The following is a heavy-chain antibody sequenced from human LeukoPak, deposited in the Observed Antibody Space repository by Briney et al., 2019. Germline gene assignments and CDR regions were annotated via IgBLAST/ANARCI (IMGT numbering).Heavy chain of an antibody. Sequence: GGSLRLSCAASGFTFSSYWMSWVRQAPGKGLEWVANIKQDGSEKYYVDSVKGRFTISRDNAKNPLYLQMNSLRAEDTAVYYCAKGTEGYCSGTICYPFDYWGRGTLVTVSS. D-gene: IGHD2-15*01. V-gene: IGHV3-7*03. CDR1: GFTFSSYW. CDR2: IKQDGSEK. CDR3: AKGTEGYCSGTICYPFDY. J-gene: IGHJ4*02.